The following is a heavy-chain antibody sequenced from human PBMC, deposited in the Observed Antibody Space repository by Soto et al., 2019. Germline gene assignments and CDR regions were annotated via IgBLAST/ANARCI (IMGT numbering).Heavy chain of an antibody. J-gene: IGHJ3*02. V-gene: IGHV4-31*03. Sequence: QVQLQESGPGLVKPSQTLSLTCTVSGGSISSGGYYWSWIRQHPGKGLGWIAYIYYSGSTSNNPSPKSRVTISVDTSKNQFSMKLSSVTAGDTAVYYCARDLFGSGRDAFDIWGQGTMVTVSS. CDR2: IYYSGST. CDR3: ARDLFGSGRDAFDI. D-gene: IGHD3-10*01. CDR1: GGSISSGGYY.